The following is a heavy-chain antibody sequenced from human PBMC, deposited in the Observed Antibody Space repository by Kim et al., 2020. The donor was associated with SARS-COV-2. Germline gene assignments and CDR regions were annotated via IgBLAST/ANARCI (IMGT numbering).Heavy chain of an antibody. D-gene: IGHD3-16*01. Sequence: TAYAASVEGRLTIPRDDSKNMAYLQMHRLKTEDTALYYCASAGVWGPHQYWGQGTLVTVSS. CDR3: ASAGVWGPHQY. J-gene: IGHJ4*02. V-gene: IGHV3-73*01. CDR2: T.